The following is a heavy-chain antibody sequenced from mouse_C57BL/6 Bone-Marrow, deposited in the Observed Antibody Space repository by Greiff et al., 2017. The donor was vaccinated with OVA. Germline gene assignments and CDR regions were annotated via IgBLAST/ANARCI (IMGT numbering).Heavy chain of an antibody. Sequence: QVQLQQSGAELVKPGASVKLSCKASGYTFTSYWMQWVKQRPGQGLEWIGEIDPSDSYTNYNQKFKGKATLTVDTSSSTAYMQLSSLTSEDSAVYYCASEGYGNYGVWFAYWGQGTVVTVSA. D-gene: IGHD2-1*01. CDR3: ASEGYGNYGVWFAY. J-gene: IGHJ3*01. V-gene: IGHV1-50*01. CDR1: GYTFTSYW. CDR2: IDPSDSYT.